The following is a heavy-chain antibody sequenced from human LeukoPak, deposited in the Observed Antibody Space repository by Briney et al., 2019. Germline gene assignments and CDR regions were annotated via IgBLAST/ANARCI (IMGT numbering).Heavy chain of an antibody. CDR2: ISSSNSYL. V-gene: IGHV3-21*01. D-gene: IGHD5-12*01. CDR1: GFTFSSST. CDR3: ARDPDIVATIFDY. J-gene: IGHJ4*02. Sequence: GGSLRLSCAASGFTFSSSTMNWVRQAPGKGLQWVSSISSSNSYLYYADSVKGRFTISRDNAKNSLYLQMNSLRADDTAVYYCARDPDIVATIFDYWGQGTLVTVSS.